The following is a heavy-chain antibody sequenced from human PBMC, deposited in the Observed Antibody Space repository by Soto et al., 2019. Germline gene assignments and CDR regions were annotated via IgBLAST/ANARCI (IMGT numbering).Heavy chain of an antibody. CDR2: IYYSGST. V-gene: IGHV4-30-4*01. D-gene: IGHD2-2*01. Sequence: QVQLQESGPGLVKPSQTLSLTCTVSGGSISSGDYYWSWIRQPPGKGLEWIGDIYYSGSTYYNPSLQSRVTISVDTPKNQFSLKLSSVTAADTAAYYCARGGYCISTSCPDYFDYWGQGTLVTVSS. CDR1: GGSISSGDYY. CDR3: ARGGYCISTSCPDYFDY. J-gene: IGHJ4*02.